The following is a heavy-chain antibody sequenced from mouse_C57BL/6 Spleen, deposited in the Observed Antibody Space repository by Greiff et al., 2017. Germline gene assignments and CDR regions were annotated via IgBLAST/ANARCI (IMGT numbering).Heavy chain of an antibody. D-gene: IGHD4-1*02. J-gene: IGHJ4*01. CDR3: ARSTNWDNAMDY. CDR2: INPYNGGT. Sequence: VQLQQSGPVLVKPGASVKMSCKASGYTFTDYYMNWVKQSHGKSLEWIGVINPYNGGTSYNQKFKGKATLTVDKSSSTAYMELNSLTSEDSAVYYCARSTNWDNAMDYSGHGPSVPVST. V-gene: IGHV1-19*01. CDR1: GYTFTDYY.